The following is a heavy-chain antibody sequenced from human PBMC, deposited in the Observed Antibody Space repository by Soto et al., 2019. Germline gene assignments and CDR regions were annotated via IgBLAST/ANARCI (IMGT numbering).Heavy chain of an antibody. CDR3: ATRSGGCGAFDF. Sequence: ESGGGLVLPGGSLSLSCASSGLTFTNYEMNWVRQAPGKGLEWVSYIGRSCTTTYYADSLKGRFTISRDNAKNSLSLQMNSLRAADTAVYYCATRSGGCGAFDFWGQGTMVTGSS. D-gene: IGHD3-10*01. CDR2: IGRSCTTT. J-gene: IGHJ3*01. CDR1: GLTFTNYE. V-gene: IGHV3-48*03.